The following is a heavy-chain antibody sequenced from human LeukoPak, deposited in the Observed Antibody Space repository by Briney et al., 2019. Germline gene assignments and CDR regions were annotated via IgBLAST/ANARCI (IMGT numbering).Heavy chain of an antibody. V-gene: IGHV1-18*01. Sequence: GASVKVSCKASGYTFTSYGISWVRQAPGQGLEWMGWISAYNGNTNYAQKLQGRVTMTTDTSTSTAYMELRSLRSDDTAVYYCARSRRGYGGYVNWFDPWGQGTLVTVSS. D-gene: IGHD4-17*01. CDR3: ARSRRGYGGYVNWFDP. J-gene: IGHJ5*02. CDR1: GYTFTSYG. CDR2: ISAYNGNT.